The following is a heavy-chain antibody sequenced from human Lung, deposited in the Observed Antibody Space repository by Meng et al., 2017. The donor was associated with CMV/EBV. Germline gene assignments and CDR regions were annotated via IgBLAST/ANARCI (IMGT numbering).Heavy chain of an antibody. D-gene: IGHD3-10*01. J-gene: IGHJ1*01. Sequence: QVPLRDAGPALVTPAETRAPTCAVSGDPITKHNWWGWVRQPPGKGLAWIGEIPHRGSSAYNPSLKSRVSMSIDKSKIQFSLKLTSVTAADTAVYHCLRRSGGSVWGQGTLVTVSS. CDR3: LRRSGGSV. V-gene: IGHV4-4*02. CDR2: IPHRGSS. CDR1: GDPITKHNW.